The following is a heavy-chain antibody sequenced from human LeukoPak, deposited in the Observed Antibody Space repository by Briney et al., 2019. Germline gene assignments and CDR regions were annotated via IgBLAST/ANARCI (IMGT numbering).Heavy chain of an antibody. D-gene: IGHD6-13*01. CDR1: GGSISSDY. J-gene: IGHJ4*02. CDR3: ARGTSSSWYVNLFDY. CDR2: IYYSGST. Sequence: SETLSLTCTVSGGSISSDYRSWIRQPPGKGLEWIGSIYYSGSTNYNPSLKSRVTISVDTSKNQFSLKLSSVTAADTAVYYCARGTSSSWYVNLFDYWGQGTLVTVSS. V-gene: IGHV4-59*01.